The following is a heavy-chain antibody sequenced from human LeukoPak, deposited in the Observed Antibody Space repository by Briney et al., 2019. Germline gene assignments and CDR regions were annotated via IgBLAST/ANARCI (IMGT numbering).Heavy chain of an antibody. V-gene: IGHV1-24*01. Sequence: ASVKISCKVSGYTLTELSMHWVRQAPGKGLEWMGGFDPEDGETIYAQKFQGRVTMTEDTSTDTAYMELSSLRSEDTAVYYCATVPIDGIQNAIPWYFDLWGRGTLVTVSS. D-gene: IGHD1-26*01. CDR1: GYTLTELS. CDR2: FDPEDGET. J-gene: IGHJ2*01. CDR3: ATVPIDGIQNAIPWYFDL.